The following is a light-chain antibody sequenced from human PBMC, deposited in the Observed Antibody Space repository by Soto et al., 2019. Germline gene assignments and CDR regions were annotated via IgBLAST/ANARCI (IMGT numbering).Light chain of an antibody. Sequence: PQYKKALTVPXXERATLSCRVSQTVSSNFACYQQKPGQAPRLLIYGASTSATGIPARFIGSGSGTEFSLIIISLLSADFAVHYCHHYSTCPPSTFGQGTKVAIK. CDR3: HHYSTCPPST. V-gene: IGKV3-15*01. CDR2: GAS. J-gene: IGKJ1*01. CDR1: QTVSSN.